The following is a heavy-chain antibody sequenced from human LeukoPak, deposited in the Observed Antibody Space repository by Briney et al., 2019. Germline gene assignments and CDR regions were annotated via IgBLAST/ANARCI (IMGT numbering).Heavy chain of an antibody. CDR3: ARGRGIVGAYDY. V-gene: IGHV1-8*03. D-gene: IGHD1-26*01. CDR2: MNPNSGNT. Sequence: ASVKVSCKASGYTFTSYDINWVRQATGHGLEWMGWMNPNSGNTGYAQKFQGRVTITRNTSISTAYMELSSLRSEDTAVYYCARGRGIVGAYDYWGQGTLVTVSS. CDR1: GYTFTSYD. J-gene: IGHJ4*02.